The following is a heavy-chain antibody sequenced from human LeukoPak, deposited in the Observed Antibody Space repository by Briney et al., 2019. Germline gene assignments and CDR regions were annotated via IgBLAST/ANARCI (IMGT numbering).Heavy chain of an antibody. CDR1: GGSISSSSYY. CDR3: AREPTLAAAHSNSFDY. V-gene: IGHV4-39*07. D-gene: IGHD6-13*01. Sequence: SETLSLTCTVSGGSISSSSYYWGWIRQPPGKGLEWIGSIYYSGSTYYNPSLKSRVTISVDTSKNQFSLKLSSVTAADTAVYYCAREPTLAAAHSNSFDYWGQGTLVTVSS. J-gene: IGHJ4*02. CDR2: IYYSGST.